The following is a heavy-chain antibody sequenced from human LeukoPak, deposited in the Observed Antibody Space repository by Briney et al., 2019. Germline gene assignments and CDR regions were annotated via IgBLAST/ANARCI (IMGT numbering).Heavy chain of an antibody. D-gene: IGHD3-3*01. Sequence: GGSLRLSCAASGFTFSSYAMSWVRQAPGKGLEWVSAISGSGGSTYYADSVKGRFTISRDNSKNTLYLQMNSLRAEDTAVYYCAKVYTIFGVVITYYYMDVWGKGTTVTVSS. CDR2: ISGSGGST. CDR1: GFTFSSYA. V-gene: IGHV3-23*01. CDR3: AKVYTIFGVVITYYYMDV. J-gene: IGHJ6*03.